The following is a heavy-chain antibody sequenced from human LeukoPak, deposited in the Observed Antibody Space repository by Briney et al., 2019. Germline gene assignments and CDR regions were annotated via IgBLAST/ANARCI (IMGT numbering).Heavy chain of an antibody. V-gene: IGHV4-38-2*02. CDR2: IYHSGTT. CDR1: GYSITSGYY. J-gene: IGHJ3*02. D-gene: IGHD1-26*01. CDR3: ARSYGSHYEPFDI. Sequence: SETLSLTCTVSGYSITSGYYWGWIRQPPGKGLEWIGSIYHSGTTYYNPSLQSRVTISVDTSKNQFSLKLSSVTAADTAVFYCARSYGSHYEPFDIWGQGTMVTVSS.